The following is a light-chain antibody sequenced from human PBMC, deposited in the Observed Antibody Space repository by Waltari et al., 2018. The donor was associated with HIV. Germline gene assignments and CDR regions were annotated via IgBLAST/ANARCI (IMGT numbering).Light chain of an antibody. J-gene: IGKJ4*01. CDR2: DAS. V-gene: IGKV1-13*02. Sequence: AIQLTQSPSSLSASVGDRVTITCRASQGISSALAWYQQKPGKAPKLLIYDASSLKGGGPTRFSGSGSGTDFTLNIRRLQPEDFATYYCQQVNRYPPTFGGGTKVEMK. CDR3: QQVNRYPPT. CDR1: QGISSA.